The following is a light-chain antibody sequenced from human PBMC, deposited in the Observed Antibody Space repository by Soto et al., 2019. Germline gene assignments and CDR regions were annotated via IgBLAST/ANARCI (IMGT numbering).Light chain of an antibody. CDR2: GSS. CDR3: QQYHHSPPLT. V-gene: IGKV3-15*01. CDR1: QSVGSN. J-gene: IGKJ4*01. Sequence: EIVMTQSPATLSVSPGERATLSCRASQSVGSNLAWYQQRPGQAPRLLIYGSSTRATGIPARFGGSGSGTEFTLTISSLQSEDFAVYYCQQYHHSPPLTFGGGTNADIK.